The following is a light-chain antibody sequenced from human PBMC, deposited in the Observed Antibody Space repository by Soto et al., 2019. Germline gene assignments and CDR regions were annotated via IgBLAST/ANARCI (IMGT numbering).Light chain of an antibody. V-gene: IGKV3-20*01. J-gene: IGKJ1*01. CDR1: QSLTSNY. Sequence: EIVLTQSPGTLSLSPGERGTLSCRASQSLTSNYLAWYQKRPGQAPRLLVYGASTRVTDIPDRFSGSGSGTVFTITINGLEPDDFAVYYCQQYGDSPPSTFGQGTKVEV. CDR2: GAS. CDR3: QQYGDSPPST.